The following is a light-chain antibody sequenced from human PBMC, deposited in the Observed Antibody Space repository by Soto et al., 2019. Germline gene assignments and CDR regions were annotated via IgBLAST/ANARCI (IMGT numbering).Light chain of an antibody. Sequence: EMGWTQSPGTLFWSPGERATLSGRASQGVSSSYLAWYQQKPGQAPRLLIYGASSRATGIPDRFSGSGSGTEFTLTISRLEPVDFAVYYCQQYGSSPYTFGQGTKLEIK. CDR1: QGVSSSY. V-gene: IGKV3-20*01. J-gene: IGKJ2*01. CDR3: QQYGSSPYT. CDR2: GAS.